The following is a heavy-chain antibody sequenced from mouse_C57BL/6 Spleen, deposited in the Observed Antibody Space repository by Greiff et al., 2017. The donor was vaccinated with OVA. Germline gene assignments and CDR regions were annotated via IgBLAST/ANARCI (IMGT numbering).Heavy chain of an antibody. J-gene: IGHJ4*01. CDR1: GYTFTSYW. CDR3: ARGFTVVAPYDAMDY. V-gene: IGHV1-61*01. Sequence: QVQLQQPGAELVRPGSSVKLSCKASGYTFTSYWMDWVKQRPGQGLEWIGNIYPSDSETHYNQKFKDKATLTVDKSSSTAYMQLSSLTSADSAVDYCARGFTVVAPYDAMDYWGKGTSVTVSS. D-gene: IGHD1-1*01. CDR2: IYPSDSET.